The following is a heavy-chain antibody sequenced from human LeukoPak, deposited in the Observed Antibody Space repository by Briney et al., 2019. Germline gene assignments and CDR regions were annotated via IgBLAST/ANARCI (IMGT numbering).Heavy chain of an antibody. D-gene: IGHD1-26*01. CDR3: ARSRSRGPHGRGRVDAFDI. J-gene: IGHJ3*02. V-gene: IGHV3-30*04. CDR2: ISYDGSNK. CDR1: GFTFSSYA. Sequence: PGGSLRLSCAASGFTFSSYAMHWVRRAPGKGLEWVAVISYDGSNKYYADSVKGRFTISRDNSKNTLYLQMNSLRAEDTAVYYGARSRSRGPHGRGRVDAFDIWGQGTMVTVSS.